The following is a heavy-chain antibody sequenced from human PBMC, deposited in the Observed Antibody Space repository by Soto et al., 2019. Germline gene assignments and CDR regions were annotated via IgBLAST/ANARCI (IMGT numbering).Heavy chain of an antibody. J-gene: IGHJ6*02. V-gene: IGHV1-46*01. D-gene: IGHD6-6*01. CDR1: GYTFTSYY. CDR3: ARSPSVQLVDYYYYGMDI. Sequence: ASVKVSCKASGYTFTSYYMHWVRQAPGQGLEWMGIINPSGGSTSYAQKFQGRVTMTRDTSTSTVYMELSSLRSEDTAVYYCARSPSVQLVDYYYYGMDIWGQGTTVTVSS. CDR2: INPSGGST.